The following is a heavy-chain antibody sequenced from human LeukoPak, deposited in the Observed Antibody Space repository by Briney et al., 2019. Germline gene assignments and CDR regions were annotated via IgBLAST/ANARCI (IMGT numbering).Heavy chain of an antibody. CDR3: ARDLIIYDYGSGSSMDV. V-gene: IGHV1-2*02. CDR1: GYTFTGYY. D-gene: IGHD3-10*01. J-gene: IGHJ6*02. CDR2: INPNSGGT. Sequence: GASVKVSCKASGYTFTGYYMHWVRQAPGQGLEWMGWINPNSGGTNYAQKFQGRVTMTEDTSTDTAYMELSSLRSEDTAVYYCARDLIIYDYGSGSSMDVWGQGTTVTVSS.